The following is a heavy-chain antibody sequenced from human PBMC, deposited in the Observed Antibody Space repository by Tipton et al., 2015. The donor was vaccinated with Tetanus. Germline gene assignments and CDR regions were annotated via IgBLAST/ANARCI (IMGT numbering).Heavy chain of an antibody. V-gene: IGHV5-10-1*01. CDR2: IDPSDSYT. D-gene: IGHD3-22*01. CDR3: ARQLIGPADYDSSGHHFDY. Sequence: MQLVQSGAEVKKPGESLRISCKGSGYSFTSYWISWVRQMPGKGLEWMGRIDPSDSYTNYSPSFQGHVTISADKSISTAYLQWSSLKASDTAMYYCARQLIGPADYDSSGHHFDYWGQGTLVTVSS. J-gene: IGHJ4*02. CDR1: GYSFTSYW.